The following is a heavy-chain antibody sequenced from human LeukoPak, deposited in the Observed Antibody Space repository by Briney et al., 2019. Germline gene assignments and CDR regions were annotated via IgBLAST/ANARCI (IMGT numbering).Heavy chain of an antibody. CDR3: AKGRMGTTFDD. CDR2: ISGSGGGT. J-gene: IGHJ4*02. D-gene: IGHD4-11*01. CDR1: EFTFSSFA. Sequence: PGGSLRLSCAASEFTFSSFAMNWVRQAPGKGLEWVSAISGSGGGTYYADSVEGRFTISKDNSQNTLYLQMSSLSAEDTAVYYCAKGRMGTTFDDWGQGTLVTVSS. V-gene: IGHV3-23*01.